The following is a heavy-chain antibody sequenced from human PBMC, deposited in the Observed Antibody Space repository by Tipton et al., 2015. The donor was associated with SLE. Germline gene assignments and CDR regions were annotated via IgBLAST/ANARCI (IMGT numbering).Heavy chain of an antibody. CDR1: DGSIRSTNYY. J-gene: IGHJ6*02. V-gene: IGHV4-39*07. D-gene: IGHD6-6*01. Sequence: LRLSCTVSDGSIRSTNYYWGWIRQPPGKGLEWIGSIFYTGSTYYNPSLKSRVSFSIDTSKNQFSLKLTSVTAADTAVYYCASPSIAARPNYYYGMDVWGQGTTVTVSS. CDR3: ASPSIAARPNYYYGMDV. CDR2: IFYTGST.